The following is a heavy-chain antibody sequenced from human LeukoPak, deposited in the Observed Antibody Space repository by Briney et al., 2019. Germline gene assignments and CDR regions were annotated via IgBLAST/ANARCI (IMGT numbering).Heavy chain of an antibody. J-gene: IGHJ5*02. Sequence: GASVKVSCKASGYTFTSYGISWVRQAPGQGLEWMGWISAYNGNTNYAQKLQGRVTMTTDTSTSTAYMELRSLRSDDTAVYYCASNRYCSSTSCYDWFDPWGQGTLVTVSS. CDR3: ASNRYCSSTSCYDWFDP. V-gene: IGHV1-18*01. CDR1: GYTFTSYG. D-gene: IGHD2-2*01. CDR2: ISAYNGNT.